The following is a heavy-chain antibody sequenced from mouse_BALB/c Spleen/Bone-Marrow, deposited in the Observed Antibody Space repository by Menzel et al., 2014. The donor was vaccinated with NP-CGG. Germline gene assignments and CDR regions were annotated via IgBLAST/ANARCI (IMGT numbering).Heavy chain of an antibody. CDR2: INPNNGVT. CDR1: GYTFTEYT. Sequence: EVQLQQPGPELVKPGASVKISCKTSGYTFTEYTMCWVKQSHGKSLEWIGGINPNNGVTNYNQKFKGKPTLTVDKSSSTAYMELRSLPSEDSAVYYCAREEAFDYDIACWGPGTLVPVSA. J-gene: IGHJ3*01. V-gene: IGHV1-18*01. D-gene: IGHD2-4*01. CDR3: AREEAFDYDIAC.